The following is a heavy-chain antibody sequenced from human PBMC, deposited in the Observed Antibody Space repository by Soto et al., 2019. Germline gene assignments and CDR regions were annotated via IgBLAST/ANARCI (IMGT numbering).Heavy chain of an antibody. J-gene: IGHJ5*02. CDR3: ATTLITMVRGVTSSYNWFDP. CDR1: GYTLTELS. CDR2: FDPEDGET. Sequence: VASVKVSCKVSGYTLTELSMHWVRQAPGKGLEWMGGFDPEDGETIYAQKFQGRVTMTEDTSTDTAYMELSSLRSEDTAVYYCATTLITMVRGVTSSYNWFDPWGQGTLVTVSS. D-gene: IGHD3-10*01. V-gene: IGHV1-24*01.